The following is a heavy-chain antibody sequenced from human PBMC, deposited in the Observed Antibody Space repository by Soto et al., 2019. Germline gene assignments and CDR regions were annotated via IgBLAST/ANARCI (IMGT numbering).Heavy chain of an antibody. J-gene: IGHJ3*02. CDR3: AREGASIVGATGAFDI. CDR1: GGTFRTDP. D-gene: IGHD1-26*01. CDR2: FIPVFGTA. V-gene: IGHV1-69*06. Sequence: QVQLVQSGAEVKRPGSSVKVSCTASGGTFRTDPIHWVRQAPGQGLEWMGGFIPVFGTANFAQQFQGRLTVTAGKSTSTAYMELSSLSYDDTAVYYCAREGASIVGATGAFDIWGQGTMVSVSS.